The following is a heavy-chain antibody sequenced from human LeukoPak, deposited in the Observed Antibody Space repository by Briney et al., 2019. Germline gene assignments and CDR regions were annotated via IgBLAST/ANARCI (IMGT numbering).Heavy chain of an antibody. D-gene: IGHD1-1*01. CDR3: ARVYWNDVFDY. J-gene: IGHJ4*02. V-gene: IGHV3-21*01. CDR2: ISSSSSYI. CDR1: GFTFSSYS. Sequence: GGSLRLSCAASGFTFSSYSMNWVRQAPGKGLEWVSSISSSSSYIYYADSVKGRFTISRDNAKNSLYLRMNSLRAEDTVVYYCARVYWNDVFDYWGQGTLVTVSS.